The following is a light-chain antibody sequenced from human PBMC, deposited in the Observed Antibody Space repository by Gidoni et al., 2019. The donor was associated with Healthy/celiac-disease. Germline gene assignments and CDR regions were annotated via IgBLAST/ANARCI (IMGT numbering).Light chain of an antibody. CDR1: QSLLHSNGYNY. CDR2: LGS. CDR3: MQALQTPLT. J-gene: IGKJ4*01. Sequence: DIVMTQSPLSLPVTTGEPASISCRSSQSLLHSNGYNYLDWYLQKPGQSPQLLIYLGSNRASGVPDRFSGSGSGTDFTLKISRMEAEDVGVYYCMQALQTPLTVGGGTKVEIK. V-gene: IGKV2-28*01.